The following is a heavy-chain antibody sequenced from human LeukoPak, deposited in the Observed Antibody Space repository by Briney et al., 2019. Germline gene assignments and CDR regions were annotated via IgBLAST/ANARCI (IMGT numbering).Heavy chain of an antibody. D-gene: IGHD3-22*01. Sequence: KSSETLSLTCTVSGGSISSYYWSWIRQPPGKGLEWIGYVYYSGSTNYNPSLKSRVTISVDTSKNQFSLKLSSVTAADTAVYYCARVVRDYDSSGYRKFDYWGQGTLVTVSS. CDR1: GGSISSYY. CDR2: VYYSGST. V-gene: IGHV4-59*01. J-gene: IGHJ4*02. CDR3: ARVVRDYDSSGYRKFDY.